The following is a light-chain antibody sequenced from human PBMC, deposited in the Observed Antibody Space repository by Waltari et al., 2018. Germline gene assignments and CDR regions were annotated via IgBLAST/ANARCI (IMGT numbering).Light chain of an antibody. CDR3: QKYVSLPAT. V-gene: IGKV3-20*01. CDR1: QSVGKD. J-gene: IGKJ1*01. Sequence: VLTQSPGTLSLSPGERATLSCRTSQSVGKDLAWYQQKPGPAPRLLIYDTSTRATGIPDRFSVSGSGTDFSLTSSRLEPEDFAVYYCQKYVSLPATFGQGTKVQAK. CDR2: DTS.